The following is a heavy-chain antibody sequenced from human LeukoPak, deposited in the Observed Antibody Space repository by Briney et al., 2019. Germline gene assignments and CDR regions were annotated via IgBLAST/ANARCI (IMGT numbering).Heavy chain of an antibody. V-gene: IGHV3-7*04. J-gene: IGHJ4*02. CDR2: IKQDGSEK. Sequence: GGSLRLYCAASGFTFSTYWMSWARQAPGKGLEWVANIKQDGSEKYYVDSVKGRFTISRDNAKNTLYLQMSSLRAEDTAVYYCARVYQLSPFNWGQGTLVTVSS. CDR1: GFTFSTYW. CDR3: ARVYQLSPFN. D-gene: IGHD2-2*01.